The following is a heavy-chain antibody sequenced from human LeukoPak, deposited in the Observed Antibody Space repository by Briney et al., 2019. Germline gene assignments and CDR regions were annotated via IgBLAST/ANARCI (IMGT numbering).Heavy chain of an antibody. CDR1: GYTFTSYG. V-gene: IGHV1-18*01. D-gene: IGHD3-10*01. J-gene: IGHJ4*02. CDR2: ISAYNGNT. Sequence: GASVKVSCKASGYTFTSYGISWVRQAPGQGLEWMGWISAYNGNTNYAQKLQGRVTMTTDTSTSTAYMELRSLRSDDTAVYYCVRAGSITMVRGVIKGGFDYWGQGTLVTVSS. CDR3: VRAGSITMVRGVIKGGFDY.